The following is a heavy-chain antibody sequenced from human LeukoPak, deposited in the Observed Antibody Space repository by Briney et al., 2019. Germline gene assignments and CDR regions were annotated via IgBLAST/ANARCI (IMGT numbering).Heavy chain of an antibody. Sequence: KPSETLSLTCTVSGGSISSYYWSWIRQPPGKGLEWIGYIHYSGSTNYNPSLKSRVTISVDTSKNQFSLKLSSVTAADTAVYYCAREPRIHSSGWYYFDYWGQGTLVTVSS. D-gene: IGHD6-19*01. CDR1: GGSISSYY. CDR2: IHYSGST. V-gene: IGHV4-59*01. CDR3: AREPRIHSSGWYYFDY. J-gene: IGHJ4*02.